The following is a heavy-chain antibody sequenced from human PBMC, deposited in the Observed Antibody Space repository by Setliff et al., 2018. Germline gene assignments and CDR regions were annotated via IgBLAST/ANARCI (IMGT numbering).Heavy chain of an antibody. CDR1: GGSISSDN. Sequence: ASETLSLTCSVSGGSISSDNWSWIRQPPGKGLEWIGSFWHRGTTTYNPSPRSRATISVDTSKRQFSLKLSSVTPADTAVYYCARDLSAFDMWGQGTKVTVSS. D-gene: IGHD3-9*01. CDR3: ARDLSAFDM. V-gene: IGHV4-59*01. CDR2: FWHRGTT. J-gene: IGHJ3*02.